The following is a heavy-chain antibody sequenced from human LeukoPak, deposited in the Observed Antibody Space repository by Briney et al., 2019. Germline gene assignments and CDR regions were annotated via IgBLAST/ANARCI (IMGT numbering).Heavy chain of an antibody. J-gene: IGHJ3*02. V-gene: IGHV4-39*07. CDR3: ARGVGANADAFDI. CDR2: IYYSGST. D-gene: IGHD1-26*01. CDR1: GGSISSSSYY. Sequence: SETLSLTCTVSGGSISSSSYYWGWIRQPPGKGLEWIGSIYYSGSTYYNPSLKSRVTISVDTSKNQFSLKLSSVTAADTAVYYCARGVGANADAFDIWGQGTMVTVSS.